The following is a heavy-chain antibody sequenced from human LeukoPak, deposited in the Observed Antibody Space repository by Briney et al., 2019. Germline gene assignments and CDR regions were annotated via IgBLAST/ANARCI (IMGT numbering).Heavy chain of an antibody. V-gene: IGHV4-59*01. D-gene: IGHD5-18*01. CDR2: ALYTGST. Sequence: PSETLSLTCSVSGGSISSYFWSWIRQAPGKGLEWVGYALYTGSTEYNPALKSRVTISPDTSNNQFSLRLSSVTAADTAVYYCARDNGYSYGIDYWGQGRLVTVSS. J-gene: IGHJ4*02. CDR3: ARDNGYSYGIDY. CDR1: GGSISSYF.